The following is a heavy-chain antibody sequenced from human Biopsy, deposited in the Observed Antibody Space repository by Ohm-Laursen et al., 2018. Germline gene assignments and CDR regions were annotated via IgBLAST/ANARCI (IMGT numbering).Heavy chain of an antibody. V-gene: IGHV1-2*02. CDR1: GYTFTGYH. CDR2: ISPNSGGT. D-gene: IGHD3-16*01. CDR3: ARDIMNRIAGLVARSDVFDV. J-gene: IGHJ3*01. Sequence: ASVKVSCKASGYTFTGYHVHWVRQAPGQGLEWMGWISPNSGGTNYAQKFQGRVTMTTDTSTSTVYLELRRLISDDTAVYYCARDIMNRIAGLVARSDVFDVWGQGTLVTVSS.